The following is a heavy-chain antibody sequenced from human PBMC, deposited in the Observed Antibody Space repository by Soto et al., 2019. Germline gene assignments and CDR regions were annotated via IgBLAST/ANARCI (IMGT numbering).Heavy chain of an antibody. D-gene: IGHD2-2*01. J-gene: IGHJ4*02. Sequence: PGGSLRLSCAASGFTFSSYSMNWVRQAPGKGLEWVSYISSSSSTIYYADSVKGRFTISRDNAKNSLYLQMNSLRAEDTAVYYCARAGPTPVPGYCSSTSCPNYFDYWGQGTLVTVSS. CDR1: GFTFSSYS. CDR3: ARAGPTPVPGYCSSTSCPNYFDY. CDR2: ISSSSSTI. V-gene: IGHV3-48*01.